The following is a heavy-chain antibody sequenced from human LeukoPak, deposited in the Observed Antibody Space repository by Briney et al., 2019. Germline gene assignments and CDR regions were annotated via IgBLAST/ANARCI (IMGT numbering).Heavy chain of an antibody. J-gene: IGHJ4*02. CDR3: ARDAQRGFDYSNSLKY. Sequence: GGSLRLSCAAAGFTFNHYGMHWVRQAPGKGLEWVSVIWSDGTNTYYADSVKGRFTISRADYEKTVYLQMNSLRPEDTGVYYCARDAQRGFDYSNSLKYWGQGTPVTVSA. D-gene: IGHD4-11*01. V-gene: IGHV3-33*01. CDR1: GFTFNHYG. CDR2: IWSDGTNT.